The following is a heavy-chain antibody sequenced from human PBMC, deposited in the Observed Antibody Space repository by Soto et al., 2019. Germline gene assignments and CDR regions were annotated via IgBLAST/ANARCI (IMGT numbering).Heavy chain of an antibody. CDR1: GGSIDGYY. V-gene: IGHV4-4*07. D-gene: IGHD2-2*01. J-gene: IGHJ5*02. CDR3: VRESPGLVPPNWFDP. CDR2: MFISGSH. Sequence: SETLSLTCTVSGGSIDGYYWTWIRQSADKGLEWIGRMFISGSHEYNPALGSRVSMSVDSSKNQFSLTLTSVTAADTAVYYCVRESPGLVPPNWFDPWGQGTLVTVSS.